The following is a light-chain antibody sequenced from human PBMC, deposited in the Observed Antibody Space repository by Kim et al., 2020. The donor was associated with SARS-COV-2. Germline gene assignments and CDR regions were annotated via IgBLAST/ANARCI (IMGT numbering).Light chain of an antibody. Sequence: DIQMTQSPSSLSASVGDRVTITCRASQSISDYLNWYQQKPGKAPNLLISAASSLQSGVPSRFSGSGSGTYFTLTISSLQPEDFATYYCQQSYSALTFGGGTKVEIK. CDR1: QSISDY. V-gene: IGKV1-39*01. J-gene: IGKJ4*01. CDR2: AAS. CDR3: QQSYSALT.